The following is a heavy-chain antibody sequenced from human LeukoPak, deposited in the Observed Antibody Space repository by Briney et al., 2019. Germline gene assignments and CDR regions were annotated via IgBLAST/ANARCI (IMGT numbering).Heavy chain of an antibody. Sequence: SETLSLTCTVSGGSIRSYYWSWIRQPPGKGLEWIGSIDYSGTTNYIPSLKSRVTTSVDTSKNQFSLKLTSVTAADTAVYYCARARVYYGSGSYYNGDAFDIWGQGTMVTVSS. CDR3: ARARVYYGSGSYYNGDAFDI. D-gene: IGHD3-10*01. CDR2: IDYSGTT. CDR1: GGSIRSYY. J-gene: IGHJ3*02. V-gene: IGHV4-59*01.